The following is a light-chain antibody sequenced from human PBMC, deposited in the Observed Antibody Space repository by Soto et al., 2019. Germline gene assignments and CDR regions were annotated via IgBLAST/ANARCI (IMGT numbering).Light chain of an antibody. CDR3: QQYGSPTWT. CDR2: GTS. J-gene: IGKJ1*01. V-gene: IGKV3-20*01. Sequence: EIVLTQSPGTLSLSPGERATLSCRASQSVSSSFVAWFQQKPGQAPRLLIYGTSSRATGIPERLSGSGYGTDFTITINRLETEDFAMYFCQQYGSPTWTFGQGTQVDIK. CDR1: QSVSSSF.